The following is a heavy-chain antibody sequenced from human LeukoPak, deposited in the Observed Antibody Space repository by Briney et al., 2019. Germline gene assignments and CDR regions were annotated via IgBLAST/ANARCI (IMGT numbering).Heavy chain of an antibody. J-gene: IGHJ4*02. D-gene: IGHD6-13*01. Sequence: SETLSLTCAVYGGSFSGYYWSWIRQPPGKGLEWIGEINHSGSTNYNPSLKSRVTISVDTSKNQFSLKLSSVTAADTAVYYCARDRRYSSSWHKVGYYFDYWGQGTLVTVSS. CDR3: ARDRRYSSSWHKVGYYFDY. CDR2: INHSGST. V-gene: IGHV4-34*01. CDR1: GGSFSGYY.